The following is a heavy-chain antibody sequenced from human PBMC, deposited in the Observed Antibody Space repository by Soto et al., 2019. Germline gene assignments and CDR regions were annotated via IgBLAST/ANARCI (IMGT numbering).Heavy chain of an antibody. CDR3: ARVGCSGGSCYPYYYYYGMDV. J-gene: IGHJ6*02. D-gene: IGHD2-15*01. V-gene: IGHV3-48*02. CDR2: ISSSSSTI. CDR1: GFTFSSYG. Sequence: EVQLVESGGGLVQPGGSLRLSCAASGFTFSSYGMNWVRQAPGKGLEWVSYISSSSSTIYYADSVKGRFTISRDNAKNSLYLQMNSLRDEDTAVYYCARVGCSGGSCYPYYYYYGMDVWGQGTTVTVSS.